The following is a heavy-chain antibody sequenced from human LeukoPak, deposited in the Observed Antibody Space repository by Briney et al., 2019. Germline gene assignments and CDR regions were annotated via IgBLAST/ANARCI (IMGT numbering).Heavy chain of an antibody. CDR2: INPNSGGT. J-gene: IGHJ4*02. D-gene: IGHD4-17*01. CDR1: GYTFTGYY. CDR3: ARLNYGDSDFDY. Sequence: AAVTVSCKASGYTFTGYYMHWVRQAPGQGLEWMGWINPNSGGTNYAQKFQGRVTMTRDTSSSTAYMELSRLRSDDTAVYYCARLNYGDSDFDYWGQGTLVTVSS. V-gene: IGHV1-2*02.